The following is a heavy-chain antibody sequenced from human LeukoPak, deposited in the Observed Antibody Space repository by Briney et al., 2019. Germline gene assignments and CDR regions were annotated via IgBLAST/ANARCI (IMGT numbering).Heavy chain of an antibody. D-gene: IGHD3-22*01. CDR3: VTYYFDSSGPKKNY. Sequence: SETLSLTCAVYSGSFSGYYWSWIRQPPGKGLEWIGEINHSGSTNYNPSLKSRVTISVDTSKKQFSLKLSSVTAADTAMYYCVTYYFDSSGPKKNYWGQGTLVTVSS. CDR2: INHSGST. V-gene: IGHV4-34*01. CDR1: SGSFSGYY. J-gene: IGHJ4*02.